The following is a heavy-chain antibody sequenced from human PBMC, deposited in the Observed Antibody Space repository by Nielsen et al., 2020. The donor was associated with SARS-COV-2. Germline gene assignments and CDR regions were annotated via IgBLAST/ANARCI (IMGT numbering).Heavy chain of an antibody. CDR1: GYTFTNSY. CDR2: INPSDSST. Sequence: ASVKVSCKASGYTFTNSYLHWVRQAPGQGLEWMGIINPSDSSTRYAQKFQGRITITRDTSASTVYMDLSSLRSEDTAVYYCARSGFTNFHYYYGMDVWGQGTAVSVSS. CDR3: ARSGFTNFHYYYGMDV. D-gene: IGHD5-12*01. V-gene: IGHV1-46*01. J-gene: IGHJ6*02.